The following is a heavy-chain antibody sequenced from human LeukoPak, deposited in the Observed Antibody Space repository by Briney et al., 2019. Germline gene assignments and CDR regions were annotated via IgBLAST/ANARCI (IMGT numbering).Heavy chain of an antibody. CDR1: SFTFCSYE. CDR2: ISNSGNTI. D-gene: IGHD1-26*01. J-gene: IGHJ6*03. CDR3: AKEGGSYPSSYYYMDV. V-gene: IGHV3-48*03. Sequence: HTGGSLRLSCAATSFTFCSYEMTWVRQAPGKVLEWVSSISNSGNTIYYADSEKGRCTVSRDNSKHTLYVQVNSLRADATAVYYCAKEGGSYPSSYYYMDVWGKGTTVTISS.